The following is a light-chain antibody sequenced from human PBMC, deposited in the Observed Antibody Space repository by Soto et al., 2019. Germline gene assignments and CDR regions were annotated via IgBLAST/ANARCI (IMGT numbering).Light chain of an antibody. Sequence: AIQMTQSPSSLSASVGDRVTITCRASQGIRNDLGWYQQKPGKAPKLLIYAASSLQSGVPSRFSGSGSGTDFTLTISGLQSEDFATYYCQQYYSYPPSFTFGPGTKVEI. CDR1: QGIRND. CDR2: AAS. J-gene: IGKJ3*01. V-gene: IGKV1-6*01. CDR3: QQYYSYPPSFT.